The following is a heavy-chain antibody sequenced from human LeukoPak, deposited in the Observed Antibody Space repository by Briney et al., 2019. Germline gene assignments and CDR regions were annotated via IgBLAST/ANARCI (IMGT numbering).Heavy chain of an antibody. D-gene: IGHD1/OR15-1a*01. CDR3: AKEVGMYGTPTLDF. V-gene: IGHV3-23*01. Sequence: GGALRLSCAASGFTFSSYAMSWVRQAPGGGLEWVSGIPGSGVATFYADSVKGRFTISRDNSNNTLFLQMTSLRAEDTAVYYCAKEVGMYGTPTLDFWGQGTLVTVSS. CDR1: GFTFSSYA. CDR2: IPGSGVAT. J-gene: IGHJ4*02.